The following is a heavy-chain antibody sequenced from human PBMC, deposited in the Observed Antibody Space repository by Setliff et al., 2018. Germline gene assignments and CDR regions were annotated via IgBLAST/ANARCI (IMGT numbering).Heavy chain of an antibody. Sequence: SETLSLTCTVSGGSISSYYWSWIRQPAGKGLEWIGHIYIGGSANYNPSLKSRVTMSIDTSKNQFSLKLNSVTAADTAVYYCANLNLGRYCSGGSCPYGMDVWGQGTTVTVSS. V-gene: IGHV4-4*07. D-gene: IGHD2-15*01. J-gene: IGHJ6*02. CDR3: ANLNLGRYCSGGSCPYGMDV. CDR1: GGSISSYY. CDR2: IYIGGSA.